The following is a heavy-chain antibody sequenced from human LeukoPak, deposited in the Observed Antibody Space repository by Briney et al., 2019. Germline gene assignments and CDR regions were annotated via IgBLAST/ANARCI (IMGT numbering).Heavy chain of an antibody. Sequence: PSETLSLTCSVSGGSISSSRYYWGWIRQPPGQGLEWIGSMHYDGSTYSNPSLKSRVTISVDTSKNQFSLRLTSVTAADTAVYYCARSSYGGNSRGIGRIVYFQHWGQGTLVTVSS. CDR3: ARSSYGGNSRGIGRIVYFQH. J-gene: IGHJ1*01. CDR2: MHYDGST. V-gene: IGHV4-39*07. CDR1: GGSISSSRYY. D-gene: IGHD4-23*01.